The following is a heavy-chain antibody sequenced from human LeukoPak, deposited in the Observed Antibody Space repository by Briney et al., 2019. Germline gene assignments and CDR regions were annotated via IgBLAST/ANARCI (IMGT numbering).Heavy chain of an antibody. J-gene: IGHJ3*02. V-gene: IGHV1-2*06. CDR1: GYTFTGYY. Sequence: ASVKVSCKASGYTFTGYYMHWVRQAPGQGLEWMGRINSNSGGTNYAQKFQGRVTMTRRTSISTAYMELSRLRSDDTAVYYCALSRHYDSSGYYGAFDIWGQGTMVSVS. CDR2: INSNSGGT. CDR3: ALSRHYDSSGYYGAFDI. D-gene: IGHD3-22*01.